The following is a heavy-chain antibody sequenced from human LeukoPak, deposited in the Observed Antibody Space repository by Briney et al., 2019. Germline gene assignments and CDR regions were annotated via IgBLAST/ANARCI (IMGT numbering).Heavy chain of an antibody. CDR2: IYYSGST. V-gene: IGHV4-59*01. D-gene: IGHD3-16*01. J-gene: IGHJ5*02. Sequence: PSETLSLTCTVSGGSISSYYWSWIRQPPGKGLEWIGYIYYSGSTNYNPSLKSRVTISVDTSKNQFSLKLSSVTAADTAVYYCARAIIMMGMAWFDPWAREPWSPSPQ. CDR3: ARAIIMMGMAWFDP. CDR1: GGSISSYY.